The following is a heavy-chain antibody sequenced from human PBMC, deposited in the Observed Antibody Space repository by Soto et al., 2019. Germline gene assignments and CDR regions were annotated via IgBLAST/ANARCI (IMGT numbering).Heavy chain of an antibody. D-gene: IGHD1-7*01. CDR1: GYSISSGDY. V-gene: IGHV4-38-2*01. CDR3: AGVRGGGTRDLDF. CDR2: IYYTGST. J-gene: IGHJ4*02. Sequence: SETMSLTCVVSGYSISSGDYWGWIRQYPEKGLEWIGSIYYTGSTYYNPSLKSRVTISVDTSQNQFSLNLTSVTAADTAVYYCAGVRGGGTRDLDFWGQGALVTVSS.